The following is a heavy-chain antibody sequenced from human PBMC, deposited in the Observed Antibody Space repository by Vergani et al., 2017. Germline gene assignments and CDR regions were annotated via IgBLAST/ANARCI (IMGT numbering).Heavy chain of an antibody. Sequence: VQLVESGGVVVQPGGSLRLSCAASGFTFDDYTMHWVRQAPGKGLEWVAVISYDGSNKYYADSVKGRFTISRDNSKNTLYLQMNSLRAEDTAVYYCARVNYDILTGPDYWGQGTLVTVSS. CDR1: GFTFDDYT. CDR3: ARVNYDILTGPDY. V-gene: IGHV3-30*04. CDR2: ISYDGSNK. J-gene: IGHJ4*02. D-gene: IGHD3-9*01.